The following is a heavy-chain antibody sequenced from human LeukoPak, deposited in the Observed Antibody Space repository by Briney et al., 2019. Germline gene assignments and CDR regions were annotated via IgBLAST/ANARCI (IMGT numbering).Heavy chain of an antibody. V-gene: IGHV3-48*03. Sequence: GRSLRLSCAASGFTFSSYGMNWVRQAPGKGLEWVSYISSGSTKYYADSMKGRFTISRDNAKNSLYLQMNSLRAEDTAIYYCAKDSYASGRPLHTFDVWGQGTMVTVSS. CDR2: ISSGSTK. CDR1: GFTFSSYG. CDR3: AKDSYASGRPLHTFDV. J-gene: IGHJ3*01. D-gene: IGHD3-10*01.